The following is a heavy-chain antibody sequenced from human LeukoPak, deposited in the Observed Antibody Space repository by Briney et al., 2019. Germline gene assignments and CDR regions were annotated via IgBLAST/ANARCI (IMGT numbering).Heavy chain of an antibody. CDR3: ARDPYGDLAFRS. CDR2: ISSGGDTI. J-gene: IGHJ5*02. Sequence: GGSLRLSCAASGFTFSSYSMNWVRQAPGKGLEWVSYISSGGDTIYYADSVKGRFTISRDYAKNSLYLQMNSLRDEDTAVYFCARDPYGDLAFRSWGQGTLVTVSS. D-gene: IGHD4-17*01. V-gene: IGHV3-48*02. CDR1: GFTFSSYS.